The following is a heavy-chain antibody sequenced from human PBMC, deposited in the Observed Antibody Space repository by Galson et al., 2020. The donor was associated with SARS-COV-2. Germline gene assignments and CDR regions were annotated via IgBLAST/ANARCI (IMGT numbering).Heavy chain of an antibody. CDR2: ISSSSSYI. V-gene: IGHV3-21*01. J-gene: IGHJ3*02. CDR3: ARVLGDSVACDI. D-gene: IGHD2-21*02. Sequence: GGSLRLSCAASGFTFSSYSMNWVRQAPGKGLEWVSSISSSSSYIYYEDSVKGRFTISRDNAKNSLYLQMNSLRAEDTAVYYCARVLGDSVACDIGGQGTMVTVSS. CDR1: GFTFSSYS.